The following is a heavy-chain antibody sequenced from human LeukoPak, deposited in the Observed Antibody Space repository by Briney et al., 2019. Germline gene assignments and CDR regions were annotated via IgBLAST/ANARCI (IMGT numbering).Heavy chain of an antibody. CDR1: GFSFSTYS. D-gene: IGHD1-1*01. V-gene: IGHV3-48*04. CDR3: ATDSPETAAFDY. Sequence: PGGSLRLSCTASGFSFSTYSMNWVRQSPGKGLEWVSYIVGSSSNIYYADSVKGRFTISRDNAKNSLYLQMDSLRAEDTAVYYCATDSPETAAFDYWGQGTLVTVSS. CDR2: IVGSSSNI. J-gene: IGHJ4*02.